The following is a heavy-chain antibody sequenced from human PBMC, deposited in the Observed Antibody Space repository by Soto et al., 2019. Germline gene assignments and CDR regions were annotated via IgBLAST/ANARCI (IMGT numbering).Heavy chain of an antibody. J-gene: IGHJ4*02. D-gene: IGHD3-3*01. CDR1: GGSLSSSSYC. V-gene: IGHV4-39*01. Sequence: SEALSLPCTVSGGSLSSSSYCLGWVRQPPRKGLGWIGCIYYSGSTYYNPSLKIRVTIPGDTSSNQFPLKPRFGSAAPAAMYYCSMSNGLPFLEWLYSDFWGQGTLV. CDR3: SMSNGLPFLEWLYSDF. CDR2: IYYSGST.